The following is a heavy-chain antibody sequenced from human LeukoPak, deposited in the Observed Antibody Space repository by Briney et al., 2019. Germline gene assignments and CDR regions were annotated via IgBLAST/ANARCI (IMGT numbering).Heavy chain of an antibody. D-gene: IGHD3-10*01. J-gene: IGHJ3*01. CDR3: ARDRYYHVSGSPGDPFPDAFDF. V-gene: IGHV3-15*01. CDR2: IKSKTDGGTT. Sequence: GGSLRLSCAASGFTFSNAWMSWVRQAPGKGLEWVGRIKSKTDGGTTDYAAPVKGRFTISRDDSKNTLYLQMNSLSAEDTAMYYCARDRYYHVSGSPGDPFPDAFDFWGQGTMVTVSS. CDR1: GFTFSNAW.